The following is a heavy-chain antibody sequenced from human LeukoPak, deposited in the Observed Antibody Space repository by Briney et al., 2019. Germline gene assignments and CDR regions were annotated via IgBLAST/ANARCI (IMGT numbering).Heavy chain of an antibody. J-gene: IGHJ4*02. CDR1: GYTFTGYY. CDR3: ARFLSKQQLSDY. Sequence: ASVKVSCKASGYTFTGYYMHWVRQAPGQGLEWMGWINPNSGGTNYAQKFQGRVTMTRDTSISTAYMELSRLRSDDTAVYYCARFLSKQQLSDYWGQGTLVTASS. CDR2: INPNSGGT. V-gene: IGHV1-2*02. D-gene: IGHD6-13*01.